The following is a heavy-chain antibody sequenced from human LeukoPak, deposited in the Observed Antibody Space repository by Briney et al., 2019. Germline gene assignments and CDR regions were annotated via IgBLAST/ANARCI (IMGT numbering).Heavy chain of an antibody. V-gene: IGHV1-2*02. CDR1: GYTFTGYY. J-gene: IGHJ5*02. CDR2: INPNSGGT. Sequence: ASVKVSCKASGYTFTGYYMHWVRQAPGQGLEWMGWINPNSGGTNYAQKFQGRVTMTRDTSISTAYMELSRLGSDDTAVYYCARVGNYDFWSGYSNWFDPWGQGTLVTVSS. D-gene: IGHD3-3*01. CDR3: ARVGNYDFWSGYSNWFDP.